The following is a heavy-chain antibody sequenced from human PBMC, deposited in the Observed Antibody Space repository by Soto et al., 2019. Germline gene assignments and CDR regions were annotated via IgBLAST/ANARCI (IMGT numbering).Heavy chain of an antibody. CDR3: AKDVPPPGGSYQGGFDY. CDR1: GFTFSSYG. CDR2: ISYDGSNK. V-gene: IGHV3-30*18. Sequence: VQLVESGGGVVQPGRSLRLSCAASGFTFSSYGMHWVRQAPGKGLEWVAVISYDGSNKYYADSVKGRFTISRDNSKNTLYLQMNSLRAEDTAVYYCAKDVPPPGGSYQGGFDYWGQGTLVTVSS. D-gene: IGHD1-26*01. J-gene: IGHJ4*02.